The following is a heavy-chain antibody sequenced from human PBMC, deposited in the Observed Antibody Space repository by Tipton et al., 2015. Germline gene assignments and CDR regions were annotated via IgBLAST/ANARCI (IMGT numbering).Heavy chain of an antibody. J-gene: IGHJ4*02. CDR1: GFTFSSYG. V-gene: IGHV3-30*18. CDR2: LSYDGSNK. D-gene: IGHD1-26*01. CDR3: AKGSVGGSYPARFDY. Sequence: SLRLSCAASGFTFSSYGMHWVRQAPGKGLEWVAVLSYDGSNKYCADSVKGRFTISRDNSKNTLYLQMNSLRAEDTAVYYCAKGSVGGSYPARFDYWGQGTLVTVSS.